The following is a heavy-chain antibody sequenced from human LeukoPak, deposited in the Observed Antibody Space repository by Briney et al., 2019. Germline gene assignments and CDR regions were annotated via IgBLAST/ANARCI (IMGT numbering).Heavy chain of an antibody. J-gene: IGHJ4*02. V-gene: IGHV3-23*01. D-gene: IGHD1-14*01. CDR3: ASRPRADIGPLDF. Sequence: GGSLRLSCVASGFTFSDYAMSWVRQAPGKGLEWVSGISDSGGSTYYADSVKGRCTISRDNSKNTVSLQMNSLRADETAIYYCASRPRADIGPLDFWGQGTLVTVSS. CDR1: GFTFSDYA. CDR2: ISDSGGST.